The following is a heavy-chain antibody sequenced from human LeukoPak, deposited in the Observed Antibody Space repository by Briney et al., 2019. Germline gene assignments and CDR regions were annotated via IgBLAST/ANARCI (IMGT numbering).Heavy chain of an antibody. CDR2: IYSGGST. CDR3: ARDRGYCRGTTCYAYYMDV. CDR1: GFTVSSNY. J-gene: IGHJ6*03. Sequence: GGSLRLSCAASGFTVSSNYMSWVRQAPGKGLEWVSVIYSGGSTYYADSVKGRFTISRDNSKNTLYLQMNSLRAEDTAVYYCARDRGYCRGTTCYAYYMDVWGKGTTVTVSS. D-gene: IGHD2-2*01. V-gene: IGHV3-66*01.